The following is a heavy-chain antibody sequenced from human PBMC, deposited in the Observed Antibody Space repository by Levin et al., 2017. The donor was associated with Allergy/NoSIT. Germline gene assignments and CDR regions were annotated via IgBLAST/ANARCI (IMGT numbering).Heavy chain of an antibody. CDR1: GYTFTGYY. D-gene: IGHD3-10*01. V-gene: IGHV1-2*02. CDR3: ARGSITMVRGALGRFDH. J-gene: IGHJ5*02. Sequence: ASVKVSCKASGYTFTGYYMHWVRQAPGQGLEWMGWINPNSGGTNYAQKFQGRVTMTRDTSISTAYMELSRLRSDDTAVYYCARGSITMVRGALGRFDHWGQGTLVTVSS. CDR2: INPNSGGT.